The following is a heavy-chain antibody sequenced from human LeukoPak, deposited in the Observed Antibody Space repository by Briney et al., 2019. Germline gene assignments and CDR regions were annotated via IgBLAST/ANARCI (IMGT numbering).Heavy chain of an antibody. CDR1: GFTFSSYW. D-gene: IGHD3-10*01. V-gene: IGHV3-74*01. CDR3: AREPSGLYYFDY. J-gene: IGHJ4*02. Sequence: GGSLRLSCAASGFTFSSYWMHWVRQAPGKGLVWVSRINSDGSSTSYADSVKGRFTISRDNAKNTLYLQVNSLRAEDTAVYYCAREPSGLYYFDYWGQGTLVTVSS. CDR2: INSDGSST.